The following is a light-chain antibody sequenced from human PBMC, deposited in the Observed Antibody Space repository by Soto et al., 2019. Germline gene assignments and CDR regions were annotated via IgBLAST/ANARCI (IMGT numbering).Light chain of an antibody. CDR3: FSYAGRSTWV. J-gene: IGLJ3*02. CDR1: SSDVGTYDH. V-gene: IGLV2-23*01. Sequence: QSVLTQPASVSGSPGHSITISCIATSSDVGTYDHVSWYQQHPGKAPKLISGVSDRFSGSKSGNTASLTISGLQAGDEADYYCFSYAGRSTWVFGGGTKLTVL.